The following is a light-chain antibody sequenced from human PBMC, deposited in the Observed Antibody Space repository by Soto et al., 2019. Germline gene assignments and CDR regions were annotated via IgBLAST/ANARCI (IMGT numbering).Light chain of an antibody. J-gene: IGKJ5*01. CDR1: QSIGGF. Sequence: DIQMTPSPSSLSVSVGDRVTITCRASQSIGGFLNWYQQKLGKAPKLLIYAASSLQSGVPSRFSGSGSGTDFTLTISSLQPEDSATYYCQQTYSIPITFGHGTRLEIK. CDR3: QQTYSIPIT. V-gene: IGKV1-39*01. CDR2: AAS.